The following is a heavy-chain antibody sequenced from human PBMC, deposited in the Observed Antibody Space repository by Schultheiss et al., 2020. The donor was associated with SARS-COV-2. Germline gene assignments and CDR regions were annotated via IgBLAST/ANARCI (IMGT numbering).Heavy chain of an antibody. Sequence: GESLKISCKASGFTFTSSAMQWVRQAPGQGLEWMGWINPNSGGTNYAQKFQGRVTMTRDTSISTAYMELSRLRSDDTAVYYCARDLVAATNWFDPWGQGTLVTVSS. D-gene: IGHD2-15*01. CDR1: GFTFTSSA. J-gene: IGHJ5*02. CDR2: INPNSGGT. CDR3: ARDLVAATNWFDP. V-gene: IGHV1-2*02.